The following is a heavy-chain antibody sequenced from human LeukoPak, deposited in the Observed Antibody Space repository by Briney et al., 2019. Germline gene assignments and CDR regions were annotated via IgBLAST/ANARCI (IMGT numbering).Heavy chain of an antibody. CDR2: IYYSGST. V-gene: IGHV4-59*12. D-gene: IGHD1-14*01. J-gene: IGHJ4*02. Sequence: KASETLSLTCTVSGGSISSYYWSWIRQPPGKGLEWIGYIYYSGSTSYNPSLKSRVTISVDTSKNQFSLQLNSVSPEDTAVYYCARVNSWTEEPDTGFDYWGQGILVTVSS. CDR3: ARVNSWTEEPDTGFDY. CDR1: GGSISSYY.